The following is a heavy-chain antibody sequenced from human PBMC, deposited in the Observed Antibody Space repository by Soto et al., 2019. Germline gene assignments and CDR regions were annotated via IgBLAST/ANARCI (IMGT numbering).Heavy chain of an antibody. Sequence: ASVKVSCKASGFIFTCYGFSWVRQAPGQGLEWMGWISVYNGYTNFAQKFQGRFTMTTDTATSTAYMELRSLRSDDTAVYYCARDQVPYYYESRGPFDYWGQGTLVTVSS. V-gene: IGHV1-18*01. J-gene: IGHJ4*02. CDR3: ARDQVPYYYESRGPFDY. D-gene: IGHD3-22*01. CDR1: GFIFTCYG. CDR2: ISVYNGYT.